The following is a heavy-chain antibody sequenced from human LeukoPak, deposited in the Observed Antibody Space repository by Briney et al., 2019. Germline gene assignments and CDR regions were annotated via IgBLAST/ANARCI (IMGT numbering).Heavy chain of an antibody. CDR1: GFTFSSYE. Sequence: GESLRLSCATSGFTFSSYEMNCVRQAPGKGLEWVSYISSSGTTINYADSVKGRFTISRDNSKNSLFLQMNSLRAEDTAVYYCARDFVAAAGIDFWGQGTLVTVSS. CDR3: ARDFVAAAGIDF. V-gene: IGHV3-48*03. CDR2: ISSSGTTI. J-gene: IGHJ4*02. D-gene: IGHD6-13*01.